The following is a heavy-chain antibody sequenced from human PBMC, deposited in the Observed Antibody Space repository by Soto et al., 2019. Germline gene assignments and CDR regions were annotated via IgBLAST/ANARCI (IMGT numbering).Heavy chain of an antibody. Sequence: QVQLVESGGGVVQPGRSLRLSCAASGFTFSSYAMHWVRQAPGKGLEWVAVISYDGSNKYYADSVKGRFTISRDNSKNTLYLQMNSLRAEDTAVYYCAREIYYDSSAYGMDVWGQGTTVTVS. CDR1: GFTFSSYA. CDR3: AREIYYDSSAYGMDV. CDR2: ISYDGSNK. D-gene: IGHD3-22*01. J-gene: IGHJ6*02. V-gene: IGHV3-30-3*01.